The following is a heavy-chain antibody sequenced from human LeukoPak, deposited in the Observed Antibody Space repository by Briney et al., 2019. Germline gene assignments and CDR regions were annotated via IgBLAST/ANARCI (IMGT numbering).Heavy chain of an antibody. D-gene: IGHD3-3*01. J-gene: IGHJ6*02. Sequence: SETLSLTCTVSGGSISSGSYYWIWIRQPAGKGLEWIGRIYASGSTNYNPSLKSRVTISIDTSENQFSLKLSSVTAADTAVYYCARDRANAIFGKYYGMDVWGQGTTVTVSS. CDR3: ARDRANAIFGKYYGMDV. CDR1: GGSISSGSYY. V-gene: IGHV4-61*02. CDR2: IYASGST.